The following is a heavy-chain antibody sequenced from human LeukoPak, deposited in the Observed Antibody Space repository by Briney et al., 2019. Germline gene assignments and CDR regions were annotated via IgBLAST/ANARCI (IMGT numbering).Heavy chain of an antibody. V-gene: IGHV3-11*04. CDR2: ISSSGSTI. CDR3: ARVRYYYDSSGPGPVDY. D-gene: IGHD3-22*01. CDR1: GFTFSDYY. J-gene: IGHJ4*02. Sequence: GGSLRLSCAASGFTFSDYYMSWIRQAPGKGLEWVSYISSSGSTIYYADSVKGRFTISRDNAKNSLYLQMNSLRAEDTAVYYCARVRYYYDSSGPGPVDYWGQGTLVTVSS.